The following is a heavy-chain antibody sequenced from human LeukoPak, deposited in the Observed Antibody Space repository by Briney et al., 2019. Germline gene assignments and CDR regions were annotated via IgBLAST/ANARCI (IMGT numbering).Heavy chain of an antibody. CDR2: IYYSGST. J-gene: IGHJ3*02. D-gene: IGHD6-19*01. Sequence: PSQTLSLTCTVSGGSISSGGYYWSWIRQHPGKGLEWIGYIYYSGSTYYNPSLKSRVTISVDTSKNQFSLKLSSVTAADTAVYYCAREFQDHSSGWYGTTQLGFVDIWGQGTMVTVSS. CDR3: AREFQDHSSGWYGTTQLGFVDI. V-gene: IGHV4-31*03. CDR1: GGSISSGGYY.